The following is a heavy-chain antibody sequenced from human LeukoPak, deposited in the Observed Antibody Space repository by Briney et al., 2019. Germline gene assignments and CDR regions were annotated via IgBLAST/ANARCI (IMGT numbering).Heavy chain of an antibody. Sequence: ASVKVSCTASVYTFTRYSMHWVRQAPGQGLEWMGWINPNSGGTNYAQKFQGRFTMTRDTSISTAYMELSRLRSDDTAVYYFGRNSRRRLQDGSGYNMGVDWGQGTLVTVSS. J-gene: IGHJ4*02. V-gene: IGHV1-2*02. CDR3: GRNSRRRLQDGSGYNMGVD. CDR2: INPNSGGT. CDR1: VYTFTRYS. D-gene: IGHD3-22*01.